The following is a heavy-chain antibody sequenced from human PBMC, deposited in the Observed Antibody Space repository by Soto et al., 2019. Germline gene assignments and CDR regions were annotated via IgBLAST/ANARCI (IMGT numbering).Heavy chain of an antibody. CDR3: AKDHEEYSTSWFDP. CDR2: INPNSGGT. CDR1: GYTFTGYY. D-gene: IGHD6-6*01. J-gene: IGHJ5*02. V-gene: IGHV1-2*04. Sequence: QVQLVQSGAEVKKPGASVKVSCKASGYTFTGYYMHWVRQAPGQGLEWMGWINPNSGGTNYAQKFQGWVTMTRDTSKNTLYLQMNSLRAEDTAVYYCAKDHEEYSTSWFDPWGQGTLVTVSS.